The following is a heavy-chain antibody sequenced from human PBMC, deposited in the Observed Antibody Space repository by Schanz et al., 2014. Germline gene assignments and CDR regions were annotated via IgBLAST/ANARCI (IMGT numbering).Heavy chain of an antibody. CDR3: ARDSSINWNYFSVGWFDP. J-gene: IGHJ5*02. V-gene: IGHV3-7*01. Sequence: EVQLVESGGGLVQPGGSLRLSCAGSGFTLSRYWMTWVRQAPGKGLEWVASVKQDGSEKYYVDSVKGRFTISRDNARNERDLQRNSLRAEETALYYCARDSSINWNYFSVGWFDPWGQGTLVTVSS. CDR2: VKQDGSEK. CDR1: GFTLSRYW. D-gene: IGHD1-7*01.